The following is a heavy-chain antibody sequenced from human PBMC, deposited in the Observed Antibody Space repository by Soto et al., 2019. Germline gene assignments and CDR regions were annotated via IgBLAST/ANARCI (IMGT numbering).Heavy chain of an antibody. CDR3: ARDRRQQLVRGDAFDI. CDR1: GGSISSGGYY. CDR2: IYYSGST. V-gene: IGHV4-31*03. Sequence: SETLSLTCTVSGGSISSGGYYWSWIRQHPGKGLEWIGYIYYSGSTYYNPSLKSRVTISVDTSKNQFSLKLSSVTAADTAVYYCARDRRQQLVRGDAFDIWGQGTMVTVSS. J-gene: IGHJ3*02. D-gene: IGHD6-13*01.